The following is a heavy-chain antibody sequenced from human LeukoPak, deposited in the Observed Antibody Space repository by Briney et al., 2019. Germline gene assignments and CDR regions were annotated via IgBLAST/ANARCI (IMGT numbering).Heavy chain of an antibody. D-gene: IGHD1-14*01. CDR3: TKDFVRYNIQFDY. Sequence: GGSLRLSCAASGLSFGFYAMSWVRQAPGKGLEWVSSISGGGAGTYYADSVRGRFTISRDNSKNTLYLQMDSLRAEDTALYYCTKDFVRYNIQFDYWGQGALVTVSS. CDR1: GLSFGFYA. CDR2: ISGGGAGT. V-gene: IGHV3-23*01. J-gene: IGHJ4*02.